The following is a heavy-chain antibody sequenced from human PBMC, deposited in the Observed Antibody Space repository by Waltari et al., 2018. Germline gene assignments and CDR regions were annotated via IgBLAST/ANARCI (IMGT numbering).Heavy chain of an antibody. J-gene: IGHJ6*02. D-gene: IGHD3-3*01. Sequence: QVQLVQSGAEVKKPGASVKVSCKASGYTFTGYYMHWVRQAPGQGLEWMGWINPNSGGTNYAQKFQGRGTMTRYTSISTAYMELSRLRSDDTAVYYCARPDYDFWSGTPPDYYYYYGMDVWGQGTTVTVSS. V-gene: IGHV1-2*02. CDR2: INPNSGGT. CDR3: ARPDYDFWSGTPPDYYYYYGMDV. CDR1: GYTFTGYY.